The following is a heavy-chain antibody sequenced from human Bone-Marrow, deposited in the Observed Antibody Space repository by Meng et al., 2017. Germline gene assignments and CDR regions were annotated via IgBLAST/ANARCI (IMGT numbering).Heavy chain of an antibody. Sequence: VRVVEFGGGLAKPGRSLRVSCTASGFTFSDYYMTWIRQAPGKGLEWVSYITNIGSTIYYADTVKGRVTITGDNAKNSLYLQMNSLRDEDTAVYYCARAHYGSTWGRIDYWGQGTLVTVSS. CDR1: GFTFSDYY. J-gene: IGHJ4*02. V-gene: IGHV3-11*01. D-gene: IGHD6-13*01. CDR2: ITNIGSTI. CDR3: ARAHYGSTWGRIDY.